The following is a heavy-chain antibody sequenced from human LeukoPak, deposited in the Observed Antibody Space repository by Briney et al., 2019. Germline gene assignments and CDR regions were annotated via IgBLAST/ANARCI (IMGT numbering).Heavy chain of an antibody. CDR2: IYYSGST. V-gene: IGHV4-59*08. CDR1: GGSISPYY. J-gene: IGHJ4*02. D-gene: IGHD1-26*01. Sequence: SETLSLTCTASGGSISPYYWSWIPQPPGKGLEWIGYIYYSGSTNYNPSLKSRVIISVDTSKNQFSLKLNSVTAADTAMYYCARHGGGGESYPRVFDYWGRGNLVTVSS. CDR3: ARHGGGGESYPRVFDY.